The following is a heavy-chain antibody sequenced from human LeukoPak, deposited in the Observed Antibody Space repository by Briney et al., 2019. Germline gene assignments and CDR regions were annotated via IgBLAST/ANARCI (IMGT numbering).Heavy chain of an antibody. CDR3: AKEGGWYRDY. Sequence: PGGSLRLSCAASGFTFSSYWMSWVRQAPGKGLEWVANIKQDGSVKNYVDSVKGRFAISRDNAKNSVYLQMNSLRAEDAAVYYCAKEGGWYRDYWGQGTLVTVSS. CDR2: IKQDGSVK. J-gene: IGHJ4*02. V-gene: IGHV3-7*01. D-gene: IGHD6-19*01. CDR1: GFTFSSYW.